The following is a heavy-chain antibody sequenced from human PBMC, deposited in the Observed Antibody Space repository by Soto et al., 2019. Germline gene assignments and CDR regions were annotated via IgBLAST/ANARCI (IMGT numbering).Heavy chain of an antibody. V-gene: IGHV1-69*01. J-gene: IGHJ4*02. D-gene: IGHD3-22*01. CDR2: IIPVFGAT. Sequence: QVQLVQSGAEVKKPASSVIVSCKASGGTFNRFAFSWVQQAPAQGLEWMGGIIPVFGATTYAQNFQDRVSITADASTSTAYMELSSLRSEDTAVYYCAGSPEWSYALSQLVITTFGFFWGPGTLVTVSP. CDR1: GGTFNRFA. CDR3: AGSPEWSYALSQLVITTFGFF.